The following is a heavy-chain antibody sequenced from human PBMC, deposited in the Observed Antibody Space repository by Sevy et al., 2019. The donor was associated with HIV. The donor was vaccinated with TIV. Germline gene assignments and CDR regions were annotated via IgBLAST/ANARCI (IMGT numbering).Heavy chain of an antibody. D-gene: IGHD2-21*01. CDR2: LNQDGSDK. J-gene: IGHJ3*02. CDR3: TRDINPRCGDYSCDAFDI. V-gene: IGHV3-7*01. CDR1: GFTFSTYW. Sequence: GGSLRLACAASGFTFSTYWMTWIRQAPGKGLEWVANLNQDGSDKFYVDSVKGRFTISRDNAKKTLFLQMNSLRAEDTAMYFCTRDINPRCGDYSCDAFDIWGQGTMVTVSS.